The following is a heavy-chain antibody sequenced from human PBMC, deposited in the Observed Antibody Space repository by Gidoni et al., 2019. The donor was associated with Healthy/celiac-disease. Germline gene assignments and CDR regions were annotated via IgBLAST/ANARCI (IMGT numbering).Heavy chain of an antibody. CDR1: GGSVSSGSYY. D-gene: IGHD2-2*01. Sequence: QVQLQESGPGLVKPSETLSLTCTVSGGSVSSGSYYWSWIRQPPGKGLEWIGYIYYSGSTNYNPSLKSRVTISVDTSKNQFSLKLSSVTAADTAVYYCARDCSSTSCIESVFDYWGQGTLVTVSS. V-gene: IGHV4-61*01. J-gene: IGHJ4*02. CDR2: IYYSGST. CDR3: ARDCSSTSCIESVFDY.